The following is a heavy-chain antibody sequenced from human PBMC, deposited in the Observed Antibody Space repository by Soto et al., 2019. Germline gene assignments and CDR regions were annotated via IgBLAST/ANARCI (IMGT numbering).Heavy chain of an antibody. D-gene: IGHD3-10*01. J-gene: IGHJ4*02. CDR2: IYDTGST. CDR3: ARVEYRSGSYYFDF. V-gene: IGHV4-59*01. CDR1: GGSIGGYY. Sequence: TLSLTWTFCGGSIGGYYWSSIRQYPGKGLEWLGYIYDTGSTTYNPSLRSRVTISVDTSRNQFSLKLSSVTAADSALYYCARVEYRSGSYYFDFWGQGTLVTVSS.